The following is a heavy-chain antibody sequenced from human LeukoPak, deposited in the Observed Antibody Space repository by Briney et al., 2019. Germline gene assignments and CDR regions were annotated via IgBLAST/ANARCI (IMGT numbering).Heavy chain of an antibody. CDR2: IYTSGST. CDR1: GGSISSSY. J-gene: IGHJ4*02. Sequence: PSETLSLTCAVSGGSISSSYWSWIRQPPGKGLEWIGYIYTSGSTNYNPSLKSRVTISVDTSKNQFSLKLSSVTAADTAVYYCARGRVLLWFGEFDYWGQGTLVTVSS. V-gene: IGHV4-4*09. CDR3: ARGRVLLWFGEFDY. D-gene: IGHD3-10*01.